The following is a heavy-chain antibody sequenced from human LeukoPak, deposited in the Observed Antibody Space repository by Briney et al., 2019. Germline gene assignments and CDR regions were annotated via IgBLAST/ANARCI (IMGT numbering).Heavy chain of an antibody. J-gene: IGHJ6*03. CDR3: ARRFCANGVCYTGYMDV. V-gene: IGHV3-66*02. CDR2: IHSGGST. CDR1: GFTVTSNH. Sequence: GGSLRLSCAASGFTVTSNHMNWVRQAPGKGLEWVSVIHSGGSTYYADSVKGRFTISRDNSKNTLYLQMNSLRAEDTALYYCARRFCANGVCYTGYMDVWGKGTTVAVSS. D-gene: IGHD2-8*01.